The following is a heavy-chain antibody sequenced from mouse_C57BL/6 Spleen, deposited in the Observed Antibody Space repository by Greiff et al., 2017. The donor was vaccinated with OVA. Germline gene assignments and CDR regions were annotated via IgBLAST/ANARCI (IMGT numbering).Heavy chain of an antibody. CDR2: IDPENGDT. Sequence: VQLKESGAELVRPGASVKLSCTASGFNIKDDYMHWVKQRPEQGLEWIGWIDPENGDTEYASKFQGKATITADTSSNTAYLQLSSLTSEDTAVYYCTTDSSGYGAYWGQGTLVTVSA. V-gene: IGHV14-4*01. CDR1: GFNIKDDY. J-gene: IGHJ3*01. D-gene: IGHD3-2*02. CDR3: TTDSSGYGAY.